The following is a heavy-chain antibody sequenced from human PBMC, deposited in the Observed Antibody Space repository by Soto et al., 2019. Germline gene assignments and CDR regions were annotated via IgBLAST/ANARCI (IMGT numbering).Heavy chain of an antibody. Sequence: ASVKVSCKASGYTFTSYGISWVRQAPGQGLEWMGWISAYNGNTNYAQKLQGRVTMTTDTSTSTAYMELRSLRSDDAAVYYCARDYQQWLAKGLDPCGQGTLVTVSS. CDR2: ISAYNGNT. CDR1: GYTFTSYG. J-gene: IGHJ5*02. CDR3: ARDYQQWLAKGLDP. D-gene: IGHD6-19*01. V-gene: IGHV1-18*01.